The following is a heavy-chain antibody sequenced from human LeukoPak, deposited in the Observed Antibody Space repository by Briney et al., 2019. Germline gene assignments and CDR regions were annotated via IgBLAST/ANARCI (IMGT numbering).Heavy chain of an antibody. D-gene: IGHD2-2*01. J-gene: IGHJ4*02. V-gene: IGHV4-34*01. Sequence: SETLSLTCAVSGGSFSGYYWSWIRQAPGKGLEWIGEIKQSGGTDYNPSLKSRVTISLDTSTTQLSLRLSSVTAADTAVYYCARGPPQDYCITTNCYFVFDYWGQGTLVTVSS. CDR1: GGSFSGYY. CDR3: ARGPPQDYCITTNCYFVFDY. CDR2: IKQSGGT.